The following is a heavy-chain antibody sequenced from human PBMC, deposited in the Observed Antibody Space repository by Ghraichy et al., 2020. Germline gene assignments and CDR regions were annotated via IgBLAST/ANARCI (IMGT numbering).Heavy chain of an antibody. CDR3: ARDSAAGPVYYYYYMDV. CDR1: GFTFSSYA. CDR2: ISYDGSNK. V-gene: IGHV3-30-3*01. D-gene: IGHD6-13*01. J-gene: IGHJ6*03. Sequence: GGSLRLSCAASGFTFSSYAMHWVRQAPGKGLEWVAVISYDGSNKYYADSVKGRFTISRDNSKNTLYLQMNSLRAEDTAVYYCARDSAAGPVYYYYYMDVWGKGTTVTVSS.